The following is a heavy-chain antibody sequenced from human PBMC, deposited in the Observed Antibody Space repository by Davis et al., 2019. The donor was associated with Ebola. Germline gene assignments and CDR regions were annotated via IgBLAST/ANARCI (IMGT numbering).Heavy chain of an antibody. V-gene: IGHV3-11*01. Sequence: GGSLRLSCAASGFTLSDYYMTWIRQAPGKGLEWVSHISSSGSVIYYADSVKGRFTISRDNAKNSLFMQMNSLRDEDTAMYYCARDYYGAGSYSTFDYWGQGALVTVSS. D-gene: IGHD3-10*01. J-gene: IGHJ4*02. CDR3: ARDYYGAGSYSTFDY. CDR2: ISSSGSVI. CDR1: GFTLSDYY.